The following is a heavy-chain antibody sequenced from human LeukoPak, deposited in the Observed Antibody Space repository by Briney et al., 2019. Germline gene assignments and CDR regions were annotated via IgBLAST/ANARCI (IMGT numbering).Heavy chain of an antibody. D-gene: IGHD1-1*01. CDR1: GGTFSSYA. Sequence: SVKVSCKASGGTFSSYAISWVRQAPGQGLEWMGGIIPILGTANYAQKFQGRVTITADESTSTAYMELSSLRSEDTAVYYCARELERRRSYYYGMDVWGQGTTVTVSS. CDR3: ARELERRRSYYYGMDV. J-gene: IGHJ6*02. CDR2: IIPILGTA. V-gene: IGHV1-69*13.